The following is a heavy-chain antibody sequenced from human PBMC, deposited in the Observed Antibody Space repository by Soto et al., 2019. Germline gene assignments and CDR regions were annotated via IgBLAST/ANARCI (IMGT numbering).Heavy chain of an antibody. D-gene: IGHD6-13*01. CDR1: EGTFNSYA. J-gene: IGHJ4*02. CDR2: IIPYYNTL. Sequence: SVKVSCKASEGTFNSYAIAWVRQAPGQGLEWMGGIIPYYNTLNYAQKFQDRVTVTADDSTNTVYMELSSLRSDDTAVYFCASGASRWYPHFFDSWAQGTLVTVS. V-gene: IGHV1-69*13. CDR3: ASGASRWYPHFFDS.